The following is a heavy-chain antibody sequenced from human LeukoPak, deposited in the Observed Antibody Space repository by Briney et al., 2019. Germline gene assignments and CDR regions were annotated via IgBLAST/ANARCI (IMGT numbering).Heavy chain of an antibody. V-gene: IGHV3-7*01. D-gene: IGHD3-10*01. Sequence: GGSLRLSCAASGFTFSTYWMSWVRQAPGKGLEWVANIKQDGSEKYYVDSVKGRFTISRDNPRSSLYLQMNSLRAEDTAVYYCAIMVRGVISSLDYWGQGTLVTVSS. CDR3: AIMVRGVISSLDY. CDR1: GFTFSTYW. CDR2: IKQDGSEK. J-gene: IGHJ4*02.